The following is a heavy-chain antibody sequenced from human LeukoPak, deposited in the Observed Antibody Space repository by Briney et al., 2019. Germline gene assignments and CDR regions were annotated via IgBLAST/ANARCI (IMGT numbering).Heavy chain of an antibody. V-gene: IGHV3-21*01. CDR2: ISSSSSYI. CDR3: ARDEINYDFWSGYFARGVHFDY. J-gene: IGHJ4*02. D-gene: IGHD3-3*01. CDR1: GFTFSSYS. Sequence: GGSLRLSCAASGFTFSSYSMNWVRQAPGKGLEWVSSISSSSSYIYYADSVKGRFTISRDNAKNSLYLQMNSLRAEDTAVYYCARDEINYDFWSGYFARGVHFDYWGQGTLVTVSS.